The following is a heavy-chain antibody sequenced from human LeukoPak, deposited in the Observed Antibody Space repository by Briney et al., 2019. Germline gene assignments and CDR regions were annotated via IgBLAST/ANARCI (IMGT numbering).Heavy chain of an antibody. V-gene: IGHV3-30*18. Sequence: GTSLRLSCATSGFPFSCCGMNWVRQASGKGLEWVAAISSSDGNSKYYADSVKGRFTISRDNSKNTVYLQMNSLRADDTAVYYCAKWSGNRPLYYSDEWSQGSPVTVSS. D-gene: IGHD3-3*01. CDR3: AKWSGNRPLYYSDE. CDR1: GFPFSCCG. J-gene: IGHJ4*02. CDR2: ISSSDGNSK.